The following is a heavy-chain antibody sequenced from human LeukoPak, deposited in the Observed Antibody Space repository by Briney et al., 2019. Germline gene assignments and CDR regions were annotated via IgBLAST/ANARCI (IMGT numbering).Heavy chain of an antibody. CDR2: IYSGGST. CDR1: GFTVSSNY. CDR3: ARVDYGDYGFDY. J-gene: IGHJ4*02. V-gene: IGHV3-66*01. D-gene: IGHD4-17*01. Sequence: GGSLRLSWAASGFTVSSNYMSWVRQAPGKGREGVSVIYSGGSTYYADSVKGRFTISRDNSKNTLYLQMNSLRAEDTAVYYCARVDYGDYGFDYWGQGTLVTVSS.